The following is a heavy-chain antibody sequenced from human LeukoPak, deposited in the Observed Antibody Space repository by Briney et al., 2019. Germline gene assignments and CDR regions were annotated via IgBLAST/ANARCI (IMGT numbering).Heavy chain of an antibody. CDR1: GGSISSYY. D-gene: IGHD3-22*01. CDR3: ARQYSDDSSGYYFAY. CDR2: IYYSGST. V-gene: IGHV4-59*08. J-gene: IGHJ4*02. Sequence: PSETLSLTCTVSGGSISSYYWSWIRQPPGKGLEWMGYIYYSGSTNYNPSLKSRVTISVDTSKNQFSLKLSSVTAADTAVYYCARQYSDDSSGYYFAYWGQGTLVTVSS.